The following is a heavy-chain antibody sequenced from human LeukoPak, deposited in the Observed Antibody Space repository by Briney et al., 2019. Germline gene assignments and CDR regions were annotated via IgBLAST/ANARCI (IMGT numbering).Heavy chain of an antibody. CDR1: GFTFSSYS. CDR3: ARAEIDCSGGSCYSYYFDY. J-gene: IGHJ4*02. CDR2: ISGSSTYI. D-gene: IGHD2-15*01. Sequence: GGSLRLSCAASGFTFSSYSINWVRQAPGKGLEWVSSISGSSTYIYYADSVKGRFTISRDNAKNSLYLQMNSLRAEDTAVYYCARAEIDCSGGSCYSYYFDYWGQGTLVTVPS. V-gene: IGHV3-21*01.